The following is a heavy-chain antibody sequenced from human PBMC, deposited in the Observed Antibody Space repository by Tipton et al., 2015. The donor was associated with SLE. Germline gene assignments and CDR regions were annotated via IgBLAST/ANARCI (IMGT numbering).Heavy chain of an antibody. Sequence: LRLSCTVSGGSITSGSWIRQPAGKGLEWIGRIYTSGVTNYNPSLKSRVTISVDSSKNQFSLKLSSVTAADTAIYYCAREMTTVTPSDYYYYMDVWGKGTTVTVSS. CDR3: AREMTTVTPSDYYYYMDV. D-gene: IGHD4-11*01. CDR2: IYTSGVT. V-gene: IGHV4-61*02. J-gene: IGHJ6*03. CDR1: GGSITSG.